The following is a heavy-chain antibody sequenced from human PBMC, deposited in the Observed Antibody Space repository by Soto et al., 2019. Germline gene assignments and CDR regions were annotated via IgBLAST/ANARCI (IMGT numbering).Heavy chain of an antibody. D-gene: IGHD3-10*01. CDR1: GFTFSSYS. Sequence: PGGSLRLSCAACGFTFSSYSMNWVRQAPGKGLEWVSYISSSSSTIYYADSVKGRFTISRDNAKNSLYLQMNSLRAEDTAVYYCARTYYYGSGSYYSHWGQGTLVPVSS. J-gene: IGHJ4*02. CDR3: ARTYYYGSGSYYSH. V-gene: IGHV3-48*01. CDR2: ISSSSSTI.